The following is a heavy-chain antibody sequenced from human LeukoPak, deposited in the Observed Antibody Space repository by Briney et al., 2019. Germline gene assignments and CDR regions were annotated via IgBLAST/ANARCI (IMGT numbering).Heavy chain of an antibody. Sequence: GRSLRLSCAASGFTFSNYWMHWVRQAPGEGLVWVSRISSDGSRTTYADSVKGRFTISRDNAKNTLYLQMNSRRAEDTAVYYCGRGFALVPAGIPDYWGQGTLVTVSS. CDR3: GRGFALVPAGIPDY. CDR2: ISSDGSRT. CDR1: GFTFSNYW. V-gene: IGHV3-74*01. D-gene: IGHD2-2*01. J-gene: IGHJ4*02.